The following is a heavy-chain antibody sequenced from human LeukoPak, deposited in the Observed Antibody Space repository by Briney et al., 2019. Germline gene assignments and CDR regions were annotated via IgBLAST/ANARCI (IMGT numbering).Heavy chain of an antibody. V-gene: IGHV3-48*01. D-gene: IGHD5-12*01. CDR3: ARDAGNSGYGCDL. J-gene: IGHJ5*02. CDR2: IRSSSET. Sequence: QPGGSLRLSCAASGFTFTDYSMNWVRQAPGKGLEWVSHIRSSSETFYADSVKGRFTISRDNARNSLYLQMNNLRGEDTAIYYCARDAGNSGYGCDLWGQGTLVTVSS. CDR1: GFTFTDYS.